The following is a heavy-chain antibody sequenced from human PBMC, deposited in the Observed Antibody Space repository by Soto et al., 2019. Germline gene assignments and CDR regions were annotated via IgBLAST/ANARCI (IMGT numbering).Heavy chain of an antibody. V-gene: IGHV1-69*01. CDR1: GGIFSTYA. CDR2: IIPIFGTP. Sequence: QVQLVQSGAEVKKPGSSVKVSCKASGGIFSTYAISWLRRAPGQGLEWMGGIIPIFGTPNYAQRFQGRVTITADESTSTAYMELSRLRSEDTAVYYCARDRDDDGSGNYYNRIDFWGQGTLVTVSS. CDR3: ARDRDDDGSGNYYNRIDF. J-gene: IGHJ4*02. D-gene: IGHD3-10*01.